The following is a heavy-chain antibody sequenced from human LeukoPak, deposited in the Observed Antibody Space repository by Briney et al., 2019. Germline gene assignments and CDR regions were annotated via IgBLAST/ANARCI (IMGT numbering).Heavy chain of an antibody. D-gene: IGHD1-26*01. V-gene: IGHV4-38-2*02. CDR3: AREKVSGSYPGYYYYGMDV. CDR1: GYSISTYY. J-gene: IGHJ6*02. CDR2: FHHSGST. Sequence: SETLSLTCTVSGYSISTYYWGWIRQPPGKGLEWIGSFHHSGSTYYSPSLKSRVFTSIDTSKNQFSLKLSSVTAADTAVYYCAREKVSGSYPGYYYYGMDVWGQGTTVTVSS.